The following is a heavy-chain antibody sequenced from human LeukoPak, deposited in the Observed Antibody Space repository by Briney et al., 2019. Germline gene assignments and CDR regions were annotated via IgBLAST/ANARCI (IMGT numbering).Heavy chain of an antibody. CDR3: AKVGDNWAFDY. J-gene: IGHJ4*02. Sequence: RGSLRLSCAASGFTFSGDAMRWVRQAPGEGLDWVALISYDGSTKYYAYSVKCRFTISRDNSKNTLNLQMNSLRAEHTAVYYCAKVGDNWAFDYWGQGTPVTVSS. CDR2: ISYDGSTK. CDR1: GFTFSGDA. D-gene: IGHD1-1*01. V-gene: IGHV3-30*18.